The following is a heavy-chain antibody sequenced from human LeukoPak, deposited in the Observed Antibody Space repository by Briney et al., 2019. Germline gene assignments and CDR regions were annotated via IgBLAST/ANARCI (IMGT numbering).Heavy chain of an antibody. V-gene: IGHV5-51*01. Sequence: GESLQISCKGSGYSFTSYWIGWGRQVPGRGVEYVWIIHPGDSDTRYSPSFQGQVTISVDRSSSTAYLQWSRLKASDTAMYYCATHPGGLQSGFDNWGQGTLVTVSS. D-gene: IGHD5-24*01. CDR2: IHPGDSDT. CDR3: ATHPGGLQSGFDN. CDR1: GYSFTSYW. J-gene: IGHJ4*02.